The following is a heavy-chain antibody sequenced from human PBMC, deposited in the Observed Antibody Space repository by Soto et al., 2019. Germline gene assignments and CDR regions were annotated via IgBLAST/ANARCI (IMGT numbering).Heavy chain of an antibody. Sequence: GGSLRLSCAASGFTFSNYWMTWVRQAPGKGLEWVANIRQDGSENSYVGSVKGRFTISRDNTKNSLFLQMNNPRAEDAAIYYCGRERGSKSMDVWGQGTTVTVSS. V-gene: IGHV3-7*03. CDR3: GRERGSKSMDV. J-gene: IGHJ6*02. CDR1: GFTFSNYW. D-gene: IGHD2-15*01. CDR2: IRQDGSEN.